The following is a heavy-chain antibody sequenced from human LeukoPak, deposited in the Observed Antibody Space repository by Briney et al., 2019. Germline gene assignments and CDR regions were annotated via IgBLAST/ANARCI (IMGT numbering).Heavy chain of an antibody. D-gene: IGHD2-8*01. CDR3: ARGGATRYCTNGVCHYFDY. CDR2: IFSGGST. V-gene: IGHV3-66*01. CDR1: GFSFSNYA. J-gene: IGHJ4*02. Sequence: GGSLRLSCAGSGFSFSNYAMSWVRQAPGKGLEWVSVIFSGGSTNYADSVKGRFSISRDYSKNTLYLQMNSLRAEDTALYYCARGGATRYCTNGVCHYFDYWGQGTLVTVSS.